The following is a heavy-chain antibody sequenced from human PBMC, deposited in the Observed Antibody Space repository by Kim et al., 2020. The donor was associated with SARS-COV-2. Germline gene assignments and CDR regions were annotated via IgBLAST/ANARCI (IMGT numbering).Heavy chain of an antibody. CDR1: GFTFSSYG. J-gene: IGHJ4*01. V-gene: IGHV3-33*05. CDR2: ISYDGSNK. Sequence: GGSLRLSCAASGFTFSSYGMHWVRQAPGKGLEWVAVISYDGSNKYYADSVKGRFTISRDNSKNTLYLQMNSLRAEDTAVYYCARAHSITMVRGVNSPHY. D-gene: IGHD3-10*01. CDR3: ARAHSITMVRGVNSPHY.